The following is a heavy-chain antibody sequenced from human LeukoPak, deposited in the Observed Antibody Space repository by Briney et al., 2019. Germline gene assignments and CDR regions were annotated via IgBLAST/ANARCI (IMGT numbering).Heavy chain of an antibody. CDR3: ARARDIVVVITTFDY. CDR1: GGSISSSSYY. V-gene: IGHV4-39*07. Sequence: SETLSLTCTVSGGSISSSSYYWGWIRQPPGKGLEWIGSIYYSGSTYYNPSLKSRVTISVDTSKNQFSLKLSSVTAADTAVYYCARARDIVVVITTFDYWGQGTLVTVSS. CDR2: IYYSGST. J-gene: IGHJ4*02. D-gene: IGHD3-22*01.